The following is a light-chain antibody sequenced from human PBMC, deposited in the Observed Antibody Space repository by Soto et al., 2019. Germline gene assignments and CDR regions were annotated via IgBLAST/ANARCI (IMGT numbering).Light chain of an antibody. CDR1: SSDVGGYNY. J-gene: IGLJ1*01. V-gene: IGLV2-14*01. Sequence: QSVLTQPASVSGSPGQSITISCTGTSSDVGGYNYVSGYQQHPGKAPKFMIYDVSNRPSGVSNRFSGSKSGNTASLTISGLQAEDEADYYCCSYTTSNTRQIVFGTGTKLTVL. CDR3: CSYTTSNTRQIV. CDR2: DVS.